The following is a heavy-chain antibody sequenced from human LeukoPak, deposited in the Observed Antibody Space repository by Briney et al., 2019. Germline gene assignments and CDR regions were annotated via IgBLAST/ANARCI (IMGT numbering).Heavy chain of an antibody. D-gene: IGHD6-13*01. J-gene: IGHJ5*02. CDR3: ARKEFGSSWDNWFDP. CDR1: GFTFSSYS. V-gene: IGHV3-21*01. Sequence: GGSLRLSCAASGFTFSSYSMNWVRQAPGKGLEWVSSISSSSSYIYYADSVKGRFTISRDNAKNSLYLQMNSLRAEDTAVYYCARKEFGSSWDNWFDPWGQGTLVTVSS. CDR2: ISSSSSYI.